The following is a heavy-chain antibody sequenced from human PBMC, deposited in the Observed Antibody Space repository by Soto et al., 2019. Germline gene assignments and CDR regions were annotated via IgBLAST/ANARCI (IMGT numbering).Heavy chain of an antibody. J-gene: IGHJ3*02. CDR2: ISSSGSTI. Sequence: GSXRLSCAASGFTFSDDYMSWTRQAPGKGLEWVSYISSSGSTIYYADSVKGRFTTSRDNAKNSLYLQMNSLRAEDTAVYYCARWPKYYGGPHHAFDIWGQGTMVTVSS. D-gene: IGHD4-17*01. V-gene: IGHV3-11*01. CDR1: GFTFSDDY. CDR3: ARWPKYYGGPHHAFDI.